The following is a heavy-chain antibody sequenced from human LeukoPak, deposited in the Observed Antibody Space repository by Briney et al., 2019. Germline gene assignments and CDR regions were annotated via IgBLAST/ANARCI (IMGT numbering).Heavy chain of an antibody. D-gene: IGHD7-27*01. CDR2: FDPEDGET. CDR1: GYTLTELS. CDR3: ANTNWPNWYFDL. Sequence: ASVKVSCKVSGYTLTELSMHWVRQAPGKGLEWMGGFDPEDGETIYAQKFQGRVTITADKSTSTAYMELSGLRSEDTAVYYCANTNWPNWYFDLWGRGTLVTVSS. J-gene: IGHJ2*01. V-gene: IGHV1-24*01.